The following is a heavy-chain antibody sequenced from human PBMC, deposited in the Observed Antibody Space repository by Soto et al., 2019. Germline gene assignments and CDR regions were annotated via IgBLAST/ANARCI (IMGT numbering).Heavy chain of an antibody. CDR2: IYPGDSDT. D-gene: IGHD3-22*01. Sequence: PGESLKISCKGSGYSFTSYWIGWVRQMPGKGLEWMGIIYPGDSDTRYSPSFQSQVTISADKSISTAYLQWSSLKASDTAMYYCARFSYDSNGYPDLYYFDYWGQGTLVTVSS. V-gene: IGHV5-51*01. CDR1: GYSFTSYW. CDR3: ARFSYDSNGYPDLYYFDY. J-gene: IGHJ4*02.